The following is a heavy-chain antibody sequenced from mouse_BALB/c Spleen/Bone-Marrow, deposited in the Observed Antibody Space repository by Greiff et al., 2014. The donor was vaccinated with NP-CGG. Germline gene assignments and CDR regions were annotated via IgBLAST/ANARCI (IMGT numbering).Heavy chain of an antibody. CDR1: GYAFTNYL. CDR3: ARAITDAMDY. D-gene: IGHD2-4*01. J-gene: IGHJ4*01. Sequence: QVQLQQSGAELVRPGTSVKVSCKGSGYAFTNYLIEWVKQRPGQGLEWIGVINSGSGGTKYNEKFKGKATLTADKSSSTAYMQLSSLTSDDSAVYFCARAITDAMDYWDQGTSVTVSS. CDR2: INSGSGGT. V-gene: IGHV1-54*01.